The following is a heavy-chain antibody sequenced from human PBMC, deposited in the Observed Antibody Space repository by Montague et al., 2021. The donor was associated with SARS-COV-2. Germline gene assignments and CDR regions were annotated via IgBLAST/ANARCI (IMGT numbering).Heavy chain of an antibody. V-gene: IGHV4-59*01. J-gene: IGHJ6*02. Sequence: SETLSLTCTISGGSISGSYWSWIRQPPGKGLEWIGCLYYSGSANYNPSLRSRVTIPADTSKNQFSLKLNSVTAADTAVYYCARESIVVVPAEIYYYGMDVWGQGTTVTVSS. CDR2: LYYSGSA. D-gene: IGHD2-2*01. CDR3: ARESIVVVPAEIYYYGMDV. CDR1: GGSISGSY.